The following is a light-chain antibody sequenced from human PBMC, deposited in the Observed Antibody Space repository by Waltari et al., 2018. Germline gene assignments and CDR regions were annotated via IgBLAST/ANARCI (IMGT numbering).Light chain of an antibody. J-gene: IGLJ1*01. CDR3: QSYDTALSGYV. CDR2: DNN. Sequence: QSVLTQPPSVSGAPGQRVTISCAGSNSKIGAGYDVHWYQQLPNTAPKRLIYDNNELPSGVPDRFSGSKSGTSASLAITGLQAEDEADYYCQSYDTALSGYVFGSGTKVTVL. CDR1: NSKIGAGYD. V-gene: IGLV1-40*01.